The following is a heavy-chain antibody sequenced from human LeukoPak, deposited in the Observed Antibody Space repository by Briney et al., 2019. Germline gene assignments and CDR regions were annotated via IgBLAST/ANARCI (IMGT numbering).Heavy chain of an antibody. V-gene: IGHV1-46*01. CDR2: INPSGGST. CDR1: GYTFTSYY. Sequence: ASVKVSCKASGYTFTSYYMHWVRQAPGQGLEWMGIINPSGGSTSYAQKFQGRVTITTDESTSTAYMELSSLRSEDTAVYYCARCYYDSSGYYWFDPWGQGTLVTVSS. D-gene: IGHD3-22*01. CDR3: ARCYYDSSGYYWFDP. J-gene: IGHJ5*02.